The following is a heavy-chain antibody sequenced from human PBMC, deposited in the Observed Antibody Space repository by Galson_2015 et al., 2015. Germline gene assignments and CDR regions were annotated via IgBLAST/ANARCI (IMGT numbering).Heavy chain of an antibody. J-gene: IGHJ4*02. CDR2: INPNSGGT. V-gene: IGHV1-2*06. D-gene: IGHD6-19*01. CDR3: ARVTDSSGWHNPVDY. CDR1: GYTFTGYY. Sequence: SVKVSCKASGYTFTGYYMHWVRQAPGQGLEWMGRINPNSGGTNYAQKFQGRVTMTRDTSISTAYMELSRLRSDDTAVYYCARVTDSSGWHNPVDYWGQGTLVTVSS.